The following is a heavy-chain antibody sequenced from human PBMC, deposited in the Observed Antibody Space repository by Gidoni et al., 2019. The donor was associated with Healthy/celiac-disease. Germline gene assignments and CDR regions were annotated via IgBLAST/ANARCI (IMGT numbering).Heavy chain of an antibody. J-gene: IGHJ4*02. V-gene: IGHV3-23*01. CDR3: AKGAGYDYVWGSYRLHAYIDY. CDR1: GFPFISYA. CDR2: MSGSGGSK. Sequence: ELQLLDSGVGLVQPGGSLSLSCAASGFPFISYAISWVRQAPGKGLEWVSDMSGSGGSKYYADSVKGRFTISRDKSKNTLYLQMNSLRAEDTAVYYCAKGAGYDYVWGSYRLHAYIDYWGQGTLVTVSS. D-gene: IGHD3-16*02.